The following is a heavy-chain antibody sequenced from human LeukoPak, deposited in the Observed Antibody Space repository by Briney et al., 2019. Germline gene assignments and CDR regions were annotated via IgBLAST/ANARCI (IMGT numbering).Heavy chain of an antibody. CDR2: ISWNTGGI. CDR3: AKDEFVASAFTGAFDI. J-gene: IGHJ3*02. Sequence: GRSLRLXCAASGFTFDNYAMHWVRLAPGKGLESVSGISWNTGGIGYADSVKGRFTISRDNAKNSLYLQMNSLRAEDMALYYCAKDEFVASAFTGAFDIWGQGTMVTVSS. D-gene: IGHD2-8*02. V-gene: IGHV3-9*03. CDR1: GFTFDNYA.